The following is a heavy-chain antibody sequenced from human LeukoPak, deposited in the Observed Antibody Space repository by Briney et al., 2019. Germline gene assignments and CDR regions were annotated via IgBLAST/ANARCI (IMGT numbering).Heavy chain of an antibody. CDR3: EKDSIGIFLPSGYMDV. V-gene: IGHV3-9*03. Sequence: SGRSLRLSCAASGFTFDDYAMHWVRQAPGKGLEWVSGISWNSGSIGYADSVKGRFTISRDNAKNSLYLQMNSLRAEDMALYYCEKDSIGIFLPSGYMDVWGRGTTVTVSS. J-gene: IGHJ6*03. D-gene: IGHD3-3*02. CDR1: GFTFDDYA. CDR2: ISWNSGSI.